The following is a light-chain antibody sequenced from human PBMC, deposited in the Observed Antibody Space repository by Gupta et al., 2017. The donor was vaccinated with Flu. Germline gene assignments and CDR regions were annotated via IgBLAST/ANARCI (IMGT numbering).Light chain of an antibody. CDR1: QNVGTY. CDR2: GGS. Sequence: IQLTQSPSSVSASVGDTVTLTCRTSQNVGTYLNWYQYKQGTAPRLLVSGGSSLQGGVSLRFTVSGSGPDCTINIDTLPADDFATYYLQPSYGLPLTCGGWTKVDVK. V-gene: IGKV1-39*01. CDR3: QPSYGLPLT. J-gene: IGKJ4*01.